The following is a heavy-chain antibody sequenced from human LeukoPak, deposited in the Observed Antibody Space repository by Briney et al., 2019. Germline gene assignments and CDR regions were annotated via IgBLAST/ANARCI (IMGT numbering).Heavy chain of an antibody. Sequence: SETLSLTCTVSGGSISSGGYYWSWIRQHPGKGLEWIGYIYYSGSTNYNPSLKSRVTISVDTSKNQFSLKLSSVTAADTAVYYCARWGRALGAFDIWGQGTMVTVSS. D-gene: IGHD3-16*01. J-gene: IGHJ3*02. CDR3: ARWGRALGAFDI. V-gene: IGHV4-61*08. CDR1: GGSISSGGYY. CDR2: IYYSGST.